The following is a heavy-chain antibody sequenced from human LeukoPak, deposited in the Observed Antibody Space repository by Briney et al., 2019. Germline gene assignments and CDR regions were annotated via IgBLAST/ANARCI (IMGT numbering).Heavy chain of an antibody. J-gene: IGHJ4*02. CDR2: ISWNSGSI. CDR3: AKDVYYDSSGYIFDY. V-gene: IGHV3-9*01. CDR1: GFTFDDYA. D-gene: IGHD3-22*01. Sequence: GGSPRLSCAASGFTFDDYAMHWVRQAPGKGLEWVSGISWNSGSIGYADSVKGRFTISRDNAKNSLYLQMNSLRAEDTALYYCAKDVYYDSSGYIFDYWGQGTLVTVSS.